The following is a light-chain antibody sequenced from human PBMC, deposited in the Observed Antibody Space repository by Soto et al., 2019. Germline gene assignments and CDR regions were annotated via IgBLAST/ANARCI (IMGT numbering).Light chain of an antibody. CDR1: SSDVGAYDY. CDR2: EVN. CDR3: SSYTGSTTLV. V-gene: IGLV2-14*01. Sequence: QSALTQPASVSGSPGQSITISCTGTSSDVGAYDYVSWYQQHPGKAPKLMIYEVNNRPSGVSNRFSGSKSGNTASLTISGLQAEDEADYFCSSYTGSTTLVFGGGTKVTVL. J-gene: IGLJ2*01.